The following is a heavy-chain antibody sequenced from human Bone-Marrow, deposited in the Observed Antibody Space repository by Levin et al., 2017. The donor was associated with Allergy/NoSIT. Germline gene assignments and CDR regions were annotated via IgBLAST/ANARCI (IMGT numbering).Heavy chain of an antibody. J-gene: IGHJ4*02. CDR2: IYWDNDR. V-gene: IGHV2-5*02. Sequence: VSGPTLVKPTQTLTLTCTFSGFSLSTSGVGVGWIRQPPGKALEWLAVIYWDNDRRYSPSLKSRVTITKDTAKNQVVLTMTNMDPVDTATYYCAHRLRSGTAWSAPYFDYWGQGTLVTVSS. D-gene: IGHD3-10*01. CDR3: AHRLRSGTAWSAPYFDY. CDR1: GFSLSTSGVG.